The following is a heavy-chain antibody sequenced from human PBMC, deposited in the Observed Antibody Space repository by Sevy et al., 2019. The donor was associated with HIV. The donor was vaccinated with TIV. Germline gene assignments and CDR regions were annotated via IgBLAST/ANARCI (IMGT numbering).Heavy chain of an antibody. J-gene: IGHJ3*02. CDR3: ARGAAAGIFWFAFDI. D-gene: IGHD6-13*01. V-gene: IGHV3-53*01. CDR1: GFTVSSNY. CDR2: IYSGGNT. Sequence: GGSLRLSCAASGFTVSSNYMSWVRQAPGKGLEWVSVIYSGGNTYYADSVKGRFTISSDNSKNTLYLQMNSLRAEDTSVYYCARGAAAGIFWFAFDIWGQGTMVTVSS.